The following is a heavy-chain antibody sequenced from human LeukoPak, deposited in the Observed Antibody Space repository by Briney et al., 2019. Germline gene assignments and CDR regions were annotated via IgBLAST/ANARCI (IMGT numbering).Heavy chain of an antibody. CDR3: ARTMSSSHTVYGMDV. D-gene: IGHD2-2*02. V-gene: IGHV4-39*07. J-gene: IGHJ6*02. CDR2: IYYSGST. CDR1: GGSISSSSYY. Sequence: SETLSLTCTVSGGSISSSSYYWGWIRQPPGKGLEWIGSIYYSGSTYYNPSLKSRVTMSVDTSKNQFSLKLSSVTAVDTAVYYCARTMSSSHTVYGMDVWGQGTTVTVSS.